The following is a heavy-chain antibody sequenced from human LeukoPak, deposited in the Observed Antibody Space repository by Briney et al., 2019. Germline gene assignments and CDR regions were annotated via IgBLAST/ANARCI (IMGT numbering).Heavy chain of an antibody. CDR1: GGSISRSSYY. CDR2: IYYSGST. CDR3: AGSMVRGVKGFDP. Sequence: SETLSLTCTVSGGSISRSSYYWGWIRQPPGKVLEWIGSIYYSGSTYYNPSLKSRVTICVDTSKNQFSLKLTAVTAADTPVYCFAGSMVRGVKGFDPWGQGTLVTVSS. V-gene: IGHV4-39*01. J-gene: IGHJ5*02. D-gene: IGHD3-10*01.